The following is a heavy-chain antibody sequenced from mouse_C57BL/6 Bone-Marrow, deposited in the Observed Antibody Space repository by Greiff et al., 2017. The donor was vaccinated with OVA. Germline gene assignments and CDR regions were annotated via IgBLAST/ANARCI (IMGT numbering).Heavy chain of an antibody. Sequence: EVKLLESGGGLVQPGGSMKLSCVASGFTFSNYWMNWVRQSPEKGLEWVAQIRLKSDNYATHYAESVKGRFTISRDDSKSSVYLQMNNLRAEDTGIYYCTGGLLQGRDYWGQGTSVTVSS. V-gene: IGHV6-3*01. CDR1: GFTFSNYW. D-gene: IGHD2-3*01. CDR3: TGGLLQGRDY. CDR2: IRLKSDNYAT. J-gene: IGHJ4*01.